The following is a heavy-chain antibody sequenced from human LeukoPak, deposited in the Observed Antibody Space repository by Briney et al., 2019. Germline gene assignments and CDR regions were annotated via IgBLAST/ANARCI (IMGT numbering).Heavy chain of an antibody. V-gene: IGHV3-21*04. Sequence: GGSLRLSCAASGFTFNSYSMNWVRQAPGKGLEWVSSISSSSSYIYYADSVKGRFTISRDNAKNSLYLQMNSLRAEDTAVYYCARDPSSTSPNWFDPWGQGTLVTVSS. D-gene: IGHD2-2*01. CDR3: ARDPSSTSPNWFDP. CDR2: ISSSSSYI. J-gene: IGHJ5*02. CDR1: GFTFNSYS.